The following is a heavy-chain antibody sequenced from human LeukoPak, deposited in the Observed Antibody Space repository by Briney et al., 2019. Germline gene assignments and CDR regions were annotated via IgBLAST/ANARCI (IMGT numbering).Heavy chain of an antibody. Sequence: GGSLRLSCAASGFTFNNYAMNWVRQAPGKGLEWVSAITIGATDTFYLDSVKGRFTISRDNSKNTLYLQMNSLRAEDTAVYYCARAERNAGVFDYWGQGTLVTVSS. CDR3: ARAERNAGVFDY. V-gene: IGHV3-23*01. D-gene: IGHD3-3*01. J-gene: IGHJ4*02. CDR2: ITIGATDT. CDR1: GFTFNNYA.